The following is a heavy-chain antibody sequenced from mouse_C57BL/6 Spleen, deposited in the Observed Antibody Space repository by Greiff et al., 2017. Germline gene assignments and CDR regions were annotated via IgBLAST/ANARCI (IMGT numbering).Heavy chain of an antibody. D-gene: IGHD2-1*01. CDR2: INPDSGST. CDR3: ARLVIYYCNYGYAMDY. Sequence: QVKLQQPGAEFVKPGASVKMSCKASGYTFTSYWITWVRQWPGQGLEWIGDINPDSGSTHYNEKFYSKVTLTVDTASSKAYMQLSSMTSEDYAVYYYARLVIYYCNYGYAMDYCGQGTSVTVSS. CDR1: GYTFTSYW. V-gene: IGHV1-55*01. J-gene: IGHJ4*01.